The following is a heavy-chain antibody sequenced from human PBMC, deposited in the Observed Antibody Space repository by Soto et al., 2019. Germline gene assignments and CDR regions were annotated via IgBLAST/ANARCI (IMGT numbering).Heavy chain of an antibody. CDR2: IYTSGTT. V-gene: IGHV4-4*07. CDR1: GGPMTGHF. D-gene: IGHD1-26*01. CDR3: ATATVPWAFDI. Sequence: SETLSLTCKVSGGPMTGHFWSWFRLSAGRGLEWIGRIYTSGTTNYNPSLKSRVSMSVDTSWTRFSLRLTSVTAADSALYFCATATVPWAFDIWGPGTMVTVSS. J-gene: IGHJ3*02.